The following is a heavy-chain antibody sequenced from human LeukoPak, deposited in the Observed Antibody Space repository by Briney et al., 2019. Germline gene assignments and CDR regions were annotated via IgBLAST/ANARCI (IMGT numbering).Heavy chain of an antibody. CDR3: ARVTGQQLVNHFDY. CDR2: INHSGST. J-gene: IGHJ4*02. V-gene: IGHV4-34*01. Sequence: KPSGTLSLNCAVYGWSFSGYYWIWIRQPPRKGLEGVGEINHSGSTNYNPSLKSRVTISVDTSKNQFSLKLSSVTAADTAVYYCARVTGQQLVNHFDYWGQGTLVTVSS. D-gene: IGHD6-13*01. CDR1: GWSFSGYY.